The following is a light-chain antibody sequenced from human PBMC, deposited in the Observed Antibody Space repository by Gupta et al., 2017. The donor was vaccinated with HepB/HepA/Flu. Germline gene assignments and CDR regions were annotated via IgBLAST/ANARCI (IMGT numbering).Light chain of an antibody. CDR1: KLGDKY. J-gene: IGLJ2*01. V-gene: IGLV3-1*01. CDR2: QDR. Sequence: SYELTQPPSVSVSPGQTASITCSGDKLGDKYASWYQQKSGQSPVLVIYQDRKRPSGIPERFSGSNSGNTATLTISGTQAMDEADYYCQAWDSSTVVFGGGTNLTVL. CDR3: QAWDSSTVV.